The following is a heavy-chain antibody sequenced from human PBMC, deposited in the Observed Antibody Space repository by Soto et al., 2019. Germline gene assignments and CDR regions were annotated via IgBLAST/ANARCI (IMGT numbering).Heavy chain of an antibody. D-gene: IGHD5-12*01. CDR2: IYYGGTT. V-gene: IGHV4-59*08. J-gene: IGHJ6*02. CDR3: ARWGGVGYGYYYYGMDV. CDR1: GGSISPYY. Sequence: SETLSLTCTVSGGSISPYYWTWVRQPPGKGLEWIGYIYYGGTTSYNPSLMSRVTISLETSKSQISLRLSSVTAADTAIYYCARWGGVGYGYYYYGMDVWGQGTTVTVSS.